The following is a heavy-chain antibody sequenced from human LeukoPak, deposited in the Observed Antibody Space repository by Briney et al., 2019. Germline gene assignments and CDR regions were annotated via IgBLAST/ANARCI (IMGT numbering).Heavy chain of an antibody. D-gene: IGHD1-1*01. J-gene: IGHJ6*02. V-gene: IGHV3-23*01. CDR1: GFTFSSYA. CDR2: IGDSGSVT. Sequence: GGSLRLSCAASGFTFSSYAMSWVRQAPGKGLEWVSTIGDSGSVTFAADAVKGRFTISRDNSKNTMYLQMDSLRVVDTAVYYCAKVTRELDYSMDDWGQGTTVTVSS. CDR3: AKVTRELDYSMDD.